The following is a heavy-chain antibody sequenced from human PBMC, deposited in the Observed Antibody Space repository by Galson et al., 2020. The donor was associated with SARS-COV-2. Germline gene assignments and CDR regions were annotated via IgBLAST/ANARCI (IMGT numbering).Heavy chain of an antibody. CDR1: GFTFSSYA. J-gene: IGHJ6*03. CDR2: ISSNGGST. V-gene: IGHV3-64D*06. Sequence: GGSLRLSCSASGFTFSSYAMHWVRQAPGKGLEYVSAISSNGGSTYYADSVKGRFTISRDNSKNTLYLQMSSLRAEDTAVYYCVKGAGLDYDFWSGYRDYYYMDVWGKGTTVTVSS. D-gene: IGHD3-3*01. CDR3: VKGAGLDYDFWSGYRDYYYMDV.